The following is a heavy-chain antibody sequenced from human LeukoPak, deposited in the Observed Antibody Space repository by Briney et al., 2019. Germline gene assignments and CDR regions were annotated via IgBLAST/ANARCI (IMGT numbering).Heavy chain of an antibody. CDR2: IYYSGST. CDR1: GGSISSYY. J-gene: IGHJ4*02. CDR3: ARVYDSSGYYYAHIDY. Sequence: SETLSLTCTVSGGSISSYYWSWIRQPPGKGLEWIGSIYYSGSTYYNPSLKSRVTISVDTSKNQFSLKLSSVTAADTAVYYCARVYDSSGYYYAHIDYWGQGTLVTISS. D-gene: IGHD3-22*01. V-gene: IGHV4-39*07.